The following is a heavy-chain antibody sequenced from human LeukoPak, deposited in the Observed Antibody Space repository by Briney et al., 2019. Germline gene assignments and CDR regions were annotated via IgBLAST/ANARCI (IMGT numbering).Heavy chain of an antibody. J-gene: IGHJ4*02. D-gene: IGHD3-22*01. CDR3: ARSCCSYYDSSGDYYFDY. Sequence: ASVKVSCKASGYTFTSYGISWVRQAPGQGLEWMGWISAYNGNTNYAQKFQGRVTITADESTSTAYMELSSLRSEDTAVYYCARSCCSYYDSSGDYYFDYWGQGTLVTVSS. V-gene: IGHV1-18*01. CDR1: GYTFTSYG. CDR2: ISAYNGNT.